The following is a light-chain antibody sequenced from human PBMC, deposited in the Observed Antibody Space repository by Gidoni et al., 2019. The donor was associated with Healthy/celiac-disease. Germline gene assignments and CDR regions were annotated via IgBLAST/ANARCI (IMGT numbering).Light chain of an antibody. V-gene: IGKV3-11*01. CDR2: DAS. J-gene: IGKJ4*01. CDR3: QQRSNWPLT. CDR1: QRVTSY. Sequence: EIVLTQSPAPLSLSPGERATLSCRASQRVTSYLAWYQQKPGQAPRLLIYDASNRATGIPARFSGSGSGTAFTLPISSLEPEDFAVYYCQQRSNWPLTFXGXTKVEIK.